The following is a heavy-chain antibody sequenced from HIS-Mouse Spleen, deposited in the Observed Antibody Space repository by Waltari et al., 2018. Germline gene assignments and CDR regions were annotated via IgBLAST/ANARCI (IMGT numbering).Heavy chain of an antibody. J-gene: IGHJ2*01. CDR1: GCPNSHMSYL. CDR3: AREIPYSSSWYDWYFDL. Sequence: QPPPEGAGPGPVKPFETLSPPRTVPGCPNSHMSYLWGWIRQAPGKGLEWIRSFYYSGSTYYNPSLKSRVTISVDTSKNQFSLKLSSVTAADTAVYYCAREIPYSSSWYDWYFDLWGRGTLVTVSS. V-gene: IGHV4-39*07. D-gene: IGHD6-13*01. CDR2: FYYSGST.